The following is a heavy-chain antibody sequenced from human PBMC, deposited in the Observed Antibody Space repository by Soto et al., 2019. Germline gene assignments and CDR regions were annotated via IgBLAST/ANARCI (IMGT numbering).Heavy chain of an antibody. CDR2: IIPIFGTA. J-gene: IGHJ4*02. CDR1: GVTFSSYA. V-gene: IGHV1-69*01. CDR3: AGGWGAGYNYVFDY. Sequence: QVQLVQSGAEVKKPGSSVKVSCNASGVTFSSYAISWVRQAPGHGLEWMGGIIPIFGTANYAQKFQGRVTITADESTSTAYMELSSLRSEDTAVYYCAGGWGAGYNYVFDYLGQGNLVTVSS. D-gene: IGHD5-12*01.